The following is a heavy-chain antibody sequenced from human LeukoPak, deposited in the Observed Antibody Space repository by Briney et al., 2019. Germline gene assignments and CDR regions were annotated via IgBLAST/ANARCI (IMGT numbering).Heavy chain of an antibody. V-gene: IGHV3-53*01. CDR2: IYSGGTT. CDR3: ARVFSGPSGYYYYMDV. D-gene: IGHD3-10*01. CDR1: GFTFSSYA. J-gene: IGHJ6*03. Sequence: PGGSLRLSCAASGFTFSSYAMNWVRQAPGKGLEWVSVIYSGGTTYYAESVKGRFTISRDNSKNTLYLQMNSLRAEDTAVYYCARVFSGPSGYYYYMDVWGKGTTVTVSS.